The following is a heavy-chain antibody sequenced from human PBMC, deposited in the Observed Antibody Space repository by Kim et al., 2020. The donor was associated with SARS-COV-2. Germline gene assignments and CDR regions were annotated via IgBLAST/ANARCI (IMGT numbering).Heavy chain of an antibody. CDR2: ISAYNGNT. D-gene: IGHD3-10*01. CDR3: AREQMVRGVRQYNWFDP. V-gene: IGHV1-18*01. Sequence: ASVKVSCKASGYTFTSYGISWVRQAPGQGLEWMGWISAYNGNTNYAQKLQGRVTMTTDTSTSTAYMELRSLRSDDTAVYYCAREQMVRGVRQYNWFDPWGQGTLVTVSS. CDR1: GYTFTSYG. J-gene: IGHJ5*02.